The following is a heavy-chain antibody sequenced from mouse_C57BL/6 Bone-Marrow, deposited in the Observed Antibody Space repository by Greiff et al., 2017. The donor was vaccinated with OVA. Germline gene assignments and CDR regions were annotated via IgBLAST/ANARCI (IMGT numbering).Heavy chain of an antibody. J-gene: IGHJ3*01. V-gene: IGHV2-6*01. D-gene: IGHD2-1*01. CDR3: ASDGGNYGNPRLFAY. Sequence: QVQLKESGPGLVAPSQSLSITCTVSGFSLTSYGVDWVRQSPGQGLEWLGVIWGVGSTNYNSALKSRLSISKDNAKSQVFLKMNSLQTDDTAMYYCASDGGNYGNPRLFAYWGQGTLVTVSA. CDR1: GFSLTSYG. CDR2: IWGVGST.